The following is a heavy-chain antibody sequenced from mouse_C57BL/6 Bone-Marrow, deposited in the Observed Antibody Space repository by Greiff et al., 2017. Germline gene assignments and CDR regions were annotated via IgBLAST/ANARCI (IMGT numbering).Heavy chain of an antibody. V-gene: IGHV1-54*01. CDR2: INPGSGGT. Sequence: VQLQQSGAELVRPGTSVKVSCKASGYAFTNSLIEWVKQRPGQGVEWIGVINPGSGGTNYNEKFKGKATLTADKSSSTAYMQLSSLTSEDSAVYFCATIYYDYDRYAMDYWGQGTSVTVSS. J-gene: IGHJ4*01. CDR1: GYAFTNSL. D-gene: IGHD2-4*01. CDR3: ATIYYDYDRYAMDY.